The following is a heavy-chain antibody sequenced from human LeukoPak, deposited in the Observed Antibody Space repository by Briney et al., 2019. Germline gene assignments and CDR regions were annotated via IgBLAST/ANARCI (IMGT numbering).Heavy chain of an antibody. V-gene: IGHV4-4*09. CDR2: IYNSGST. Sequence: SETLSLTCTVSGGSIRSYYWSWIRQPPGKGLEWIGYIYNSGSTNYNPSLKSRVTISVDTSKNQFSLKLSSVTAADTAVYYCARRVGPGGYSYGYDDAFDIWGQGTMVTVSS. CDR3: ARRVGPGGYSYGYDDAFDI. D-gene: IGHD5-18*01. J-gene: IGHJ3*02. CDR1: GGSIRSYY.